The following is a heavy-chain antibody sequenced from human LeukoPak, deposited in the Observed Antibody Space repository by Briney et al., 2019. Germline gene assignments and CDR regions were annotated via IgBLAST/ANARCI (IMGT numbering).Heavy chain of an antibody. J-gene: IGHJ4*02. CDR2: IHTSGGP. CDR3: ARGTGPLYGGRPDY. Sequence: NTSQTLSLTCTVSGDSINSGNYYWNWIRQPAGKGLEYIGRIHTSGGPDYFPSLKSRVTISLDTSKNQFSLQLRSVMAADPAVYYCARGTGPLYGGRPDYWGQGTLVTVSS. D-gene: IGHD4-23*01. CDR1: GDSINSGNYY. V-gene: IGHV4-61*02.